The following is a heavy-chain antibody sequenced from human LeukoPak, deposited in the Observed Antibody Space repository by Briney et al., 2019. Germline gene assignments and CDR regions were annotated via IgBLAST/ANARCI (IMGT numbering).Heavy chain of an antibody. CDR3: ARHTGDGYSASDY. CDR1: GGSISSGGYY. Sequence: SETLSLTCTVSGGSISSGGYYWSWIRQPPGKGLEWIGYIYHSGSTNYNPSLKSRVTMSVDTSENQFSLNLSSVTAADSAVYYCARHTGDGYSASDYWGQGTLVTVSS. V-gene: IGHV4-61*08. CDR2: IYHSGST. J-gene: IGHJ4*02. D-gene: IGHD5-24*01.